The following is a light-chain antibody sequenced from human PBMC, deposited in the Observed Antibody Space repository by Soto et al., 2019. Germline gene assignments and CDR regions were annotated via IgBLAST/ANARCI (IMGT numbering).Light chain of an antibody. Sequence: DIQMTQSPSTLAASVGDRVTITCRASQSISSWLAWYQQKPGKAPKLLIYDASSLESGVPSSFSGSRSGTEFTLTISSLQPDDFATYYCQLYNSYSLFTFGPGTKVDIK. CDR3: QLYNSYSLFT. J-gene: IGKJ3*01. CDR1: QSISSW. CDR2: DAS. V-gene: IGKV1-5*01.